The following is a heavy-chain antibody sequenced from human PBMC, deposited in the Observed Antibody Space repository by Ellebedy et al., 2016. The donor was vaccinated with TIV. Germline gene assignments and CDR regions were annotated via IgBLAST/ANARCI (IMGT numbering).Heavy chain of an antibody. CDR3: ARWAEDIVVVLGALGAFDI. CDR2: IYYSGST. Sequence: MPSETLSLTCTVSGGSISSSSYYWGWIRQPPGKGLEWIGSIYYSGSTYYNPSLKSRVTISLDTSKNQFSLKLSSVTAADTAVYYCARWAEDIVVVLGALGAFDIWGQGTMVTVSS. J-gene: IGHJ3*02. CDR1: GGSISSSSYY. D-gene: IGHD2-2*01. V-gene: IGHV4-39*01.